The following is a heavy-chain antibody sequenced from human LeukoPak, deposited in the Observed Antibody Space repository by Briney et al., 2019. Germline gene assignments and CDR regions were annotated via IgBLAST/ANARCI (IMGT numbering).Heavy chain of an antibody. V-gene: IGHV1-2*02. CDR3: ARLIVPAAMGRGMGVFDY. J-gene: IGHJ4*02. CDR1: GYTFTGYY. Sequence: ASVKVSCKASGYTFTGYYMHWVRQAPGQGLEWMGWINPNSGGTNYAQKFQGRVTMTGDTSISTAYMELSRLRSDDTAVYYCARLIVPAAMGRGMGVFDYWGQGTLVTVSS. CDR2: INPNSGGT. D-gene: IGHD2-2*01.